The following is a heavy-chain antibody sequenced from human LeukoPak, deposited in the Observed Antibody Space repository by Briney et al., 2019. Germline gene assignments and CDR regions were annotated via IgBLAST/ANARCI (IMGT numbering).Heavy chain of an antibody. CDR2: LSGSGYNT. V-gene: IGHV3-23*01. J-gene: IGHJ4*02. CDR1: GFTFSSHA. Sequence: GGSLRLSCAASGFTFSSHALSWVRQAPGKGLEWVSSLSGSGYNTYYADSVKGRFTISRDNSKNTVYLQMNSLRAEDTAVYYCAKDPYGTKYFDYWGQGTLVTVSS. D-gene: IGHD2-2*01. CDR3: AKDPYGTKYFDY.